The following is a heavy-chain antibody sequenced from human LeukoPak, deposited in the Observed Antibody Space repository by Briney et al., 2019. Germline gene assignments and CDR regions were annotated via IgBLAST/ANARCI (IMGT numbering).Heavy chain of an antibody. J-gene: IGHJ6*02. D-gene: IGHD3-16*01. CDR3: ARSQLGGGYGMDV. Sequence: QPGGSLRLSCAASGFTFSSYDMHWVRQATGKGLEWVSAIGTAGDTYYPGSVKGRFTISRENAKNSLYLQMNSLRAGDTAVYYCARSQLGGGYGMDVWGQGTTVTVSS. V-gene: IGHV3-13*01. CDR1: GFTFSSYD. CDR2: IGTAGDT.